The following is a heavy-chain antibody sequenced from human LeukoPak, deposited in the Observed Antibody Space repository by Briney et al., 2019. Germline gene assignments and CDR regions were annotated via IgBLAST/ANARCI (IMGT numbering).Heavy chain of an antibody. V-gene: IGHV4-59*11. Sequence: SETLSLICSVSGASLTTHYWSWLRQSTGGGLEWIGYADYTGSNKYNPFLKSRVTVSLDTSNNQFSLKLDSVTAADTAVYYCAGGYSSDWYFNCWGQGTLVTVSS. J-gene: IGHJ4*02. D-gene: IGHD6-19*01. CDR2: ADYTGSN. CDR3: AGGYSSDWYFNC. CDR1: GASLTTHY.